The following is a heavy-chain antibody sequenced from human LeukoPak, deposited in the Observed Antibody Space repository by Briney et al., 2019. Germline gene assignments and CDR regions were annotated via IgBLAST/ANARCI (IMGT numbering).Heavy chain of an antibody. CDR3: VRERLAEDY. CDR2: IYYSGST. D-gene: IGHD3-3*01. Sequence: SETLSLTCTVSGGSISSYYWSWIRQPPGKGLEWIGYIYYSGSTNYNPSLKSRVTISVDTSKNQFSLKLSSVTAADTAVYYCVRERLAEDYWGQGTLVTVSS. V-gene: IGHV4-59*12. CDR1: GGSISSYY. J-gene: IGHJ4*02.